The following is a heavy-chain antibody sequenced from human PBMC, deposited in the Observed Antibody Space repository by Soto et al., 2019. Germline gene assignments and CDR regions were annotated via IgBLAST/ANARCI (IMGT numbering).Heavy chain of an antibody. CDR3: AIEPLEWLFGRPPDYNWFDP. CDR1: GFTFSSYG. CDR2: IWYDGSNK. D-gene: IGHD3-3*01. J-gene: IGHJ5*02. V-gene: IGHV3-33*01. Sequence: QVQLVESGGGVVQPGRSLRLSCAASGFTFSSYGMHWVRQAPGKGLEWVAVIWYDGSNKYYADSVKGPFTISRVNSKNTRYLEMNGLIAEDTAVYYCAIEPLEWLFGRPPDYNWFDPWGQGTLVTVSS.